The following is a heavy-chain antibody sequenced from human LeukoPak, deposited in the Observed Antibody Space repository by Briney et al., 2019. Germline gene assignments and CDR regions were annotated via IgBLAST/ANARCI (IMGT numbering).Heavy chain of an antibody. Sequence: GGSLRLSCAASGFTFSVYGMNWVRQAPGKGLEWVSYISNSGSTVTYAGSVKGRFTISRDNAKNSLYLQMSSLRVEDTAVYYCARVKWSSAWSGYWGQGALVTVSS. CDR1: GFTFSVYG. CDR2: ISNSGSTV. D-gene: IGHD6-19*01. J-gene: IGHJ4*02. CDR3: ARVKWSSAWSGY. V-gene: IGHV3-48*01.